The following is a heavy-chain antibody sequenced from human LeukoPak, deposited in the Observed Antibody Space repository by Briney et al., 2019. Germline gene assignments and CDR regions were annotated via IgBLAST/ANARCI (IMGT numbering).Heavy chain of an antibody. V-gene: IGHV1-2*06. CDR3: ASFAGYGGNSLDF. CDR1: GYTFTGYY. J-gene: IGHJ4*02. CDR2: INPNSGDT. D-gene: IGHD4-23*01. Sequence: ASVKVSCTASGYTFTGYYMHWVRQAPGQGLEWMGRINPNSGDTNYAQKFQGRVTMTRDTSISTAYMELSRLRSDDTAVYYCASFAGYGGNSLDFWGQGTLVTVSS.